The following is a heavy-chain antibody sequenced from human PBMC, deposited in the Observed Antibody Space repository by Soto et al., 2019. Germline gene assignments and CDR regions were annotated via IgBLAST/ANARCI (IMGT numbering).Heavy chain of an antibody. Sequence: QITLKESGPTLVKPTQTLTLTCTFSEFSLSTSGVGVGWIRQPPGKAPECLAVIFWNDDKRYSPSLKTRLSINKDTSKNQVVLTLTNMDPVDTATYYCAHRRGSSSTGGAFDIWGQGTMVTVSS. D-gene: IGHD6-13*01. J-gene: IGHJ3*02. CDR2: IFWNDDK. V-gene: IGHV2-5*01. CDR3: AHRRGSSSTGGAFDI. CDR1: EFSLSTSGVG.